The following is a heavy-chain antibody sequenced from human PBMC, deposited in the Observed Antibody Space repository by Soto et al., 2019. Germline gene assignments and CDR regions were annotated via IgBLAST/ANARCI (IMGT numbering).Heavy chain of an antibody. Sequence: GGSLRLSCAASGFTFNSYVMSWVRQAPGKGLEWVSGISGSGGSTYYADSVKGRFTISRDKSKNTLYLQMNSLGAEDTALYYCAKDYSSGGFQHWGQGTLVTVSS. D-gene: IGHD6-19*01. CDR3: AKDYSSGGFQH. J-gene: IGHJ1*01. CDR2: ISGSGGST. V-gene: IGHV3-23*01. CDR1: GFTFNSYV.